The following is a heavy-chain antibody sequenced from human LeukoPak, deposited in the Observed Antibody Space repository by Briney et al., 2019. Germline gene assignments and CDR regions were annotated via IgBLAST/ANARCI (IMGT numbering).Heavy chain of an antibody. V-gene: IGHV3-7*01. CDR3: AKGGISNPYEL. CDR1: GFTFSSSY. Sequence: QTGGSLRLSCAASGFTFSSSYMNWVRQAPGMGLEWVANINQDGGEKYYVDSVKGRFTISRDNAKDSLYLQMNSLRVEDTAVYYCAKGGISNPYELWGQGTLVTVSS. D-gene: IGHD2/OR15-2a*01. J-gene: IGHJ4*02. CDR2: INQDGGEK.